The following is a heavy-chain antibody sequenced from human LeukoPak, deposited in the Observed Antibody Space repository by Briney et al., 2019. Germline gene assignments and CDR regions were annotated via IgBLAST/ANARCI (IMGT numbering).Heavy chain of an antibody. Sequence: ASVKVSCKASGYTFTSYGISWVRQAPGQGLEWMGWISAYNGNTNYAQKLQGRVTMTTDTSTSTAYMELRSLRSDDTAVYYCARSAYSSGWYEYYYYGMDVWGQGTTVTVSS. CDR3: ARSAYSSGWYEYYYYGMDV. CDR1: GYTFTSYG. V-gene: IGHV1-18*01. D-gene: IGHD6-19*01. CDR2: ISAYNGNT. J-gene: IGHJ6*02.